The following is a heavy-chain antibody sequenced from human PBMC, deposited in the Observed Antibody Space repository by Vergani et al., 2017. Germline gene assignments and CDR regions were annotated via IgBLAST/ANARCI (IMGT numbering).Heavy chain of an antibody. J-gene: IGHJ4*02. V-gene: IGHV3-30*02. Sequence: QVQLVESGGGVVQFGGSLRLSCAASGFTFSNSGIHWVRQAPGRGLEWVAFIRIDGSYEYYGDSVKGRFTISRDDSRNTVYLQMNSLRAEDTAVYYCAKRCNDGTCGGTFEYWSQGTRVTVSP. CDR1: GFTFSNSG. D-gene: IGHD2-15*01. CDR3: AKRCNDGTCGGTFEY. CDR2: IRIDGSYE.